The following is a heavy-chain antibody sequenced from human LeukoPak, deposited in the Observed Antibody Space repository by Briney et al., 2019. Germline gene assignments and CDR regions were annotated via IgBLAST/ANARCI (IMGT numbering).Heavy chain of an antibody. J-gene: IGHJ4*02. D-gene: IGHD6-19*01. CDR3: ARQGPRYSSGWYGIDY. Sequence: GESLKISCKGSGYSFPSYWIGWVRQMPGKGLEWMGIIYPGDSDTRYSPSFQGQVTISADKSISTAYLQWSSLKASDTAMYYCARQGPRYSSGWYGIDYWGQGTLVTVSS. V-gene: IGHV5-51*01. CDR1: GYSFPSYW. CDR2: IYPGDSDT.